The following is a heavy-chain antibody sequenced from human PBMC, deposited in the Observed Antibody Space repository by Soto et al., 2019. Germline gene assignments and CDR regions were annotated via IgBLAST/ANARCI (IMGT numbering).Heavy chain of an antibody. CDR3: ARDVTGYGMRAFDI. Sequence: QLKLQESGSGLVKPSQTLSLTCAVSGGSISSGGYSWSWIRQPPGKGLEWIGYIYHSGSTYYNPSIKSRVTTKVDRSKNQFSLKLSSVTAADTAVYFCARDVTGYGMRAFDIWGQGTRVTVSS. CDR2: IYHSGST. J-gene: IGHJ3*02. V-gene: IGHV4-30-2*01. D-gene: IGHD2-8*01. CDR1: GGSISSGGYS.